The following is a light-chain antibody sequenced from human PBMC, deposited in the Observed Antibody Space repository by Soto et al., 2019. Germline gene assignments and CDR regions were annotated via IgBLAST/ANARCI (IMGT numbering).Light chain of an antibody. CDR2: QLS. Sequence: DVVVTQSPLSLPVTLGQPASISCRSSQSLVYTDGNTYLNWFQQRPGQSPRRVIYQLSNRDSGVPDRFSGSGSGTDFTPKISRVEAEDVGVYYCMQGTHWPPMYTFGQGTKLEIK. CDR3: MQGTHWPPMYT. V-gene: IGKV2-30*01. J-gene: IGKJ2*01. CDR1: QSLVYTDGNTY.